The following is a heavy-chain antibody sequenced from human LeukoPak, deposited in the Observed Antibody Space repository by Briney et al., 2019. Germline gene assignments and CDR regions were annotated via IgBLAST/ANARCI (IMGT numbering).Heavy chain of an antibody. CDR1: GFTFSSYA. J-gene: IGHJ4*02. Sequence: GGSLRLSCSASGFTFSSYAMSWARQAPGKGLEWVSAISGSGGSTYYADSVKGRFTISRDNSKNTLYLQMNSLRAEDTAVYYCAKDLPYDSSGYPWDYWGQGTLVTVSS. V-gene: IGHV3-23*01. CDR3: AKDLPYDSSGYPWDY. D-gene: IGHD3-22*01. CDR2: ISGSGGST.